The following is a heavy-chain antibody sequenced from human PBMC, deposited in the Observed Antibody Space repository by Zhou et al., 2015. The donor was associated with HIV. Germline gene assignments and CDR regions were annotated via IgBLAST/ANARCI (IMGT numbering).Heavy chain of an antibody. CDR3: ASPPSCGGDCYRAEYFQH. CDR1: GGTFSSYA. V-gene: IGHV1-69*01. Sequence: QVQLVQSGAEVKKPGSSVKVSCKASGGTFSSYAISWVRQAPGQGLEWMGGIIPIFGTANYAQKFQGRVTITADESTSTAYMELSSLRSEDTAVYYCASPPSCGGDCYRAEYFQHWGQGTLVTVSS. CDR2: IIPIFGTA. D-gene: IGHD2-21*02. J-gene: IGHJ1*01.